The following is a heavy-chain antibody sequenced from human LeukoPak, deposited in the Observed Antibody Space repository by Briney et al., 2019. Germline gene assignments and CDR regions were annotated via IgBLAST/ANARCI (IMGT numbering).Heavy chain of an antibody. CDR1: GFTFDDYG. D-gene: IGHD6-19*01. J-gene: IGHJ4*02. CDR3: ARWSSIKVAATENY. V-gene: IGHV3-20*01. CDR2: ITWNGDSK. Sequence: GGSLRLSCAASGFTFDDYGMSWVRQAPGKGLEWVSGITWNGDSKGYAESVKGRFTISRDNAKNSLYPQMNSLRAEDTALYHCARWSSIKVAATENYWGQGTLVTVSS.